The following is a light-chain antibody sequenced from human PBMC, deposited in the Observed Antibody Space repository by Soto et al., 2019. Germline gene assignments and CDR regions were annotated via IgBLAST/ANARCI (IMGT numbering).Light chain of an antibody. CDR2: KVT. CDR3: NSYAGSNNVI. CDR1: SSDVGTYDL. J-gene: IGLJ2*01. V-gene: IGLV2-8*01. Sequence: QSALTQPASVSESPGQSITISCIGTSSDVGTYDLVSWYQQHPGKAPKVIISKVTNRPSGVPDRFSGSKSGNTASLSVSGLQAEDEAEYYCNSYAGSNNVIFGGGTKLTVL.